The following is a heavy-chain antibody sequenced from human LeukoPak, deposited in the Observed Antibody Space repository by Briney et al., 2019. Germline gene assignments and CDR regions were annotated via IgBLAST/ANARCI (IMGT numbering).Heavy chain of an antibody. J-gene: IGHJ4*02. Sequence: GGSLRLSCAASGFIFSDYYMSWVRQAPGKGLEWVSAISGSGGSTYYADSVKGRFTISRDNSKNTLYLQMNSLRAEDTAVYYCARYHDYGDYYFDYWGQGTLVTVSS. V-gene: IGHV3-23*01. CDR2: ISGSGGST. CDR1: GFIFSDYY. D-gene: IGHD4-17*01. CDR3: ARYHDYGDYYFDY.